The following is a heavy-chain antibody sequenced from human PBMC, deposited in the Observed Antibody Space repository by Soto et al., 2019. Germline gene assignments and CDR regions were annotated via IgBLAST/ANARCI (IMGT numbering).Heavy chain of an antibody. D-gene: IGHD5-12*01. CDR3: ARENSGYGINWFDP. CDR2: INPNSGGT. Sequence: VASVKVSCKASGYTFTGYYMHWVRQAPGQGLEWMGWINPNSGGTNYAQKFQGRVTMTRDTSISTAYMELSRLRSDDTAVYYCARENSGYGINWFDPWGQGTLVTVYS. CDR1: GYTFTGYY. V-gene: IGHV1-2*02. J-gene: IGHJ5*02.